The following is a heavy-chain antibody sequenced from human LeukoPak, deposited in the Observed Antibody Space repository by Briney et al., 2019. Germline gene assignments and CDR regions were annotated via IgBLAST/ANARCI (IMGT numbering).Heavy chain of an antibody. D-gene: IGHD5-18*01. V-gene: IGHV3-74*01. CDR1: GFTFSSYW. CDR3: ARVGTGTAMAWPFDY. CDR2: INSDGSST. J-gene: IGHJ4*02. Sequence: GGSLRLSCAASGFTFSSYWMHWVRQAPGKGLVWVSRINSDGSSTSYADSVKGRFTISRDNAKNTLYLQMNSLRAEDTAVYYCARVGTGTAMAWPFDYWGQGTLATVSS.